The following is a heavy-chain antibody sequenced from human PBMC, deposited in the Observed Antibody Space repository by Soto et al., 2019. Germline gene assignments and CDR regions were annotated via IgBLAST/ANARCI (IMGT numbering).Heavy chain of an antibody. CDR1: GGSISGYY. CDR3: ANNFVSGSYTVDY. D-gene: IGHD1-26*01. V-gene: IGHV4-34*01. Sequence: ETLSLTCTVSGGSISGYYWSWIRQPPGKGLEWIGEINHSGSTNYNPSLKSRVTISVDTSKNQFSLKLSSVTAADTAVYYCANNFVSGSYTVDYWGQGTLVTVSS. CDR2: INHSGST. J-gene: IGHJ4*02.